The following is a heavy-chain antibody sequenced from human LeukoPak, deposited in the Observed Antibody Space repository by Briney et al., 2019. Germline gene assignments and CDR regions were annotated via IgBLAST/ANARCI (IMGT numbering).Heavy chain of an antibody. Sequence: ASVKVSCKASGYTFTSYAMNWVRQAPGQGLEWMGWINTNTGNPTYAQGFTGRFVFSLDTSVSTAYLQISSLKAEDTAVYYCARDPLWFGEYATGFDYWGQGTLVTVSS. CDR3: ARDPLWFGEYATGFDY. CDR2: INTNTGNP. J-gene: IGHJ4*02. CDR1: GYTFTSYA. V-gene: IGHV7-4-1*02. D-gene: IGHD3-10*01.